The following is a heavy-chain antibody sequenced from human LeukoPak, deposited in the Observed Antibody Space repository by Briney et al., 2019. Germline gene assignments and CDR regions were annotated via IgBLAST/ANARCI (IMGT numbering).Heavy chain of an antibody. D-gene: IGHD2-8*01. CDR1: GFSFSTYGVG. CDR3: AHRREHNGGWNQGYFDY. J-gene: IGHJ4*02. V-gene: IGHV2-5*02. Sequence: SGPTLVKPTETLTVACTFSGFSFSTYGVGVGWIRQPPGKAPEWLAVIYYDDDKRYSPSLKTRLTISKDTSRNQVVLRMTNMDPVDTGTYYCAHRREHNGGWNQGYFDYWGQGAQVTVSS. CDR2: IYYDDDK.